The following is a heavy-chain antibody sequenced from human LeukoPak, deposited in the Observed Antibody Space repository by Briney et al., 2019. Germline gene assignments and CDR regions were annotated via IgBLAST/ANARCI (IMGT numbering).Heavy chain of an antibody. V-gene: IGHV3-74*01. D-gene: IGHD6-25*01. CDR3: TRDPGSDSRVWYFDV. Sequence: GGSLRLSCAASGFTISSSQMHWVRQAPGKGLVWVSRIMRDENHTNYADSVRGRFTISRDNANNMLFLQMNSLRGEDTAVYFCTRDPGSDSRVWYFDVWGRGTLVSLST. J-gene: IGHJ2*01. CDR1: GFTISSSQ. CDR2: IMRDENHT.